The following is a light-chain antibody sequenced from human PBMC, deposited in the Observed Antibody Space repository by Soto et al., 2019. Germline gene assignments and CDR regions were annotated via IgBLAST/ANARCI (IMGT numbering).Light chain of an antibody. CDR2: GVS. Sequence: IVMTQSPATLSVSPGEGATLSCRASQSVGSNLAWYQQKPAQAPRLLIYGVSTRATGTPARFSGSGSGTEYTLTISSVQSEDFAVYYCPQYNNWLQTFGQGTKVDIK. J-gene: IGKJ1*01. CDR3: PQYNNWLQT. V-gene: IGKV3-15*01. CDR1: QSVGSN.